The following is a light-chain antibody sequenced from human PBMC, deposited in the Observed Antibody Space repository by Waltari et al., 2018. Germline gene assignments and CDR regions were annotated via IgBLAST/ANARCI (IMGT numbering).Light chain of an antibody. Sequence: IVMTQSPDALAVSLRESATINYKSSQGVFYNSNNKNYIAWYQQKAGQPPMLLICWACSREAGVPDRFSGSGCGTDFTLTISCLQAEDVAVYYCKQYYSSLLAFGQGTRMEIK. CDR1: QGVFYNSNNKNY. J-gene: IGKJ5*01. V-gene: IGKV4-1*01. CDR3: KQYYSSLLA. CDR2: WAC.